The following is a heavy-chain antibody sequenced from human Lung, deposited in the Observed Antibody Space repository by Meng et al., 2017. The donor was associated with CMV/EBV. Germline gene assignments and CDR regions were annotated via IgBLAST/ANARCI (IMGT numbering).Heavy chain of an antibody. CDR2: INPHSGDT. J-gene: IGHJ6*02. CDR3: ARLFHTSLGTNYYYGMDV. Sequence: ASXXVSXKASGYTFTGYNIHWVRQAPGQRREWMGWINPHSGDTKYAQKFQGRVTLTTDTSINTAYLEVSRLTSDDTAALFCARLFHTSLGTNYYYGMDVWXLGTXVTVSS. D-gene: IGHD3-10*01. CDR1: GYTFTGYN. V-gene: IGHV1-2*02.